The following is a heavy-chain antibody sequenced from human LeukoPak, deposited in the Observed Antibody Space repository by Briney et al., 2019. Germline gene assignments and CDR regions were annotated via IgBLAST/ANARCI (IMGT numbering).Heavy chain of an antibody. CDR3: ARGYYDILTGSHYCYGMDV. Sequence: EASVKVSCKASGGTFSSYAISWVRQAPGRGLEWMGRIIPILGIANYAQKFQGRVTITADKSTSTAYMELSSLRSEDTAVYYCARGYYDILTGSHYCYGMDVWGQGTTVTVSS. CDR2: IIPILGIA. D-gene: IGHD3-9*01. V-gene: IGHV1-69*04. CDR1: GGTFSSYA. J-gene: IGHJ6*02.